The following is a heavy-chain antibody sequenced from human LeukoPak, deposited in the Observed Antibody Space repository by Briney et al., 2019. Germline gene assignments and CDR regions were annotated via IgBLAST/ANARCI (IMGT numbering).Heavy chain of an antibody. CDR2: ISYDGSNK. CDR1: GFTFSSYA. J-gene: IGHJ4*02. D-gene: IGHD2-15*01. Sequence: GGSLRLSCAASGFTFSSYAMHWVRQAPGKGLEWVAVISYDGSNKYYADSVKGRFTISRDNSKNTLYLQMNSLRAEDTAVYYCAKGAIAALNAYFDYWGQGTLVTVSS. V-gene: IGHV3-30*04. CDR3: AKGAIAALNAYFDY.